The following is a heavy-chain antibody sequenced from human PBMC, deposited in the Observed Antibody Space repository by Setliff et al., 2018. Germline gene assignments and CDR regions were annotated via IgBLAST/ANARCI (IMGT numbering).Heavy chain of an antibody. CDR3: ARNWHWGFDP. CDR2: IYLGGSP. CDR1: GGSIDTDIW. D-gene: IGHD1-7*01. Sequence: SETLSLTCAVYGGSIDTDIWWSWVRQSPGKGLEWIGEIYLGGSPTYNPSLKSRVTISRYKSKNQLSLDLTSVTAADTAVYYCARNWHWGFDPWGRGALVTVSS. V-gene: IGHV4-4*02. J-gene: IGHJ5*02.